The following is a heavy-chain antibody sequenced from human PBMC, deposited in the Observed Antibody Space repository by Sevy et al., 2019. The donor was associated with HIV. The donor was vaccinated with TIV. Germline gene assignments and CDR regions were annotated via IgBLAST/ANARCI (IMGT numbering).Heavy chain of an antibody. CDR3: AKAFPLRSGWFLFDF. CDR2: ITDSGGNT. CDR1: GCTFSSYG. D-gene: IGHD6-19*01. V-gene: IGHV3-23*01. Sequence: GGSLRLSCAASGCTFSSYGMSWGRQAPGKGLEWVSGITDSGGNTYYADSVKGRFTLSRDNSKNTMYLPMNSLRVGDPAVYYCAKAFPLRSGWFLFDFWGQGTLVTVSS. J-gene: IGHJ4*02.